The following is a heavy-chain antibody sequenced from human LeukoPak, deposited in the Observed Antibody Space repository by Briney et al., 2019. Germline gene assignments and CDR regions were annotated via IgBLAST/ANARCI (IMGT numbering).Heavy chain of an antibody. CDR3: ARGFTTTKFDS. CDR1: GGSLSSYY. D-gene: IGHD3-22*01. CDR2: IYSSGAT. V-gene: IGHV4-59*07. J-gene: IGHJ4*02. Sequence: PSDTLSLTCTVSGGSLSSYYWTWIRQPPGKRLEWIGFIYSSGATNYNLSLNSRVTISQDMSSNQLTLQLSSVTAADTAIYFCARGFTTTKFDSWGQGTLVTVSS.